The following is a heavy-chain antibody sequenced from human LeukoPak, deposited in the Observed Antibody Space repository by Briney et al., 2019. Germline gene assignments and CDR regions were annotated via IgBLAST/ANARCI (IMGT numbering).Heavy chain of an antibody. CDR3: ARERGSQLRYYYYMDV. Sequence: SETLSLTCAVYGGSFSGYYWSWIRQPPGKGLEWIGEINHSGSTNYNPSLKSRVTMSVDTSKNQFSLKLSSVTAADTAVYYCARERGSQLRYYYYMDVWGKGTTVTISS. CDR2: INHSGST. J-gene: IGHJ6*03. V-gene: IGHV4-34*01. D-gene: IGHD3-10*01. CDR1: GGSFSGYY.